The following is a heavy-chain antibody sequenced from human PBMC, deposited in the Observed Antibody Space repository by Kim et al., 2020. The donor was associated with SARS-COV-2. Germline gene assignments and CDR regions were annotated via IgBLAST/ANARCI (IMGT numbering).Heavy chain of an antibody. D-gene: IGHD3-10*01. V-gene: IGHV4-34*01. CDR1: GGSFSGYY. Sequence: SETLSLTCAVYGGSFSGYYWSWIRQPPGKGLEWIGEINHSGSTNYNPSLKSRVTISVDTSKNQFSLKLSSVTAADTAVYYCASEYYYGSGSYYNSTFGM. CDR3: ASEYYYGSGSYYNSTFGM. CDR2: INHSGST. J-gene: IGHJ6*01.